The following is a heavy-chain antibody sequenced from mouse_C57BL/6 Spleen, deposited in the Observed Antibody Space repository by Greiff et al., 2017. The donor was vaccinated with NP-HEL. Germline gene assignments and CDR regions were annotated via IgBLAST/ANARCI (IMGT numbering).Heavy chain of an antibody. CDR3: ASLHYYGSSPRYFDV. D-gene: IGHD1-1*01. CDR2: IWSGGST. V-gene: IGHV2-2*01. CDR1: GFSLTSYG. Sequence: VKLQESGPGLVQPSQCLSITCTVSGFSLTSYGVHWVRQSPGKGLEWLGVIWSGGSTDYNAAFISRLSISKDNSKSQVFFKMNSLQADDTAIYYCASLHYYGSSPRYFDVWGTGTTVTVSS. J-gene: IGHJ1*03.